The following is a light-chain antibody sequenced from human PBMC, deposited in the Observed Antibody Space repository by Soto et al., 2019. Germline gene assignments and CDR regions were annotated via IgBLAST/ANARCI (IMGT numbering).Light chain of an antibody. V-gene: IGKV3-20*01. CDR1: QSVSSSY. CDR2: VAS. Sequence: EIVLPQSPGTLSLSPGERATLSCSASQSVSSSYLAWYQQKPGQAPRLLIYVASSSATGTPDRFSGSGSGTDFTLTISRLEPEYVAVDYCQQYVNSPWTFGQGTEV. CDR3: QQYVNSPWT. J-gene: IGKJ1*01.